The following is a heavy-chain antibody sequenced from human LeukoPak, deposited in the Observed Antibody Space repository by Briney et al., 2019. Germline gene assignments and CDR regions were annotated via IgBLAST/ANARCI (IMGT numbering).Heavy chain of an antibody. CDR2: ISYSGST. CDR3: ARALYTSSWEYFHH. D-gene: IGHD6-13*01. J-gene: IGHJ1*01. Sequence: SETLSLTCTVSGGSINNYYWTWIRQPPGKGLEWIGHISYSGSTNYSPSLKSRLTISVDTSKSQFSLKLRSVTAAGTAVYFCARALYTSSWEYFHHWGQGTLVTVSS. V-gene: IGHV4-59*08. CDR1: GGSINNYY.